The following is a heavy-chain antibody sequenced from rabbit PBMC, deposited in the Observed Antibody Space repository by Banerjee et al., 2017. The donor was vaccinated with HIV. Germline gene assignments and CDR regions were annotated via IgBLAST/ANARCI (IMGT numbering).Heavy chain of an antibody. D-gene: IGHD1-1*01. Sequence: QEQLEESGGGLVQPEGSLTLTCSASEIDFNDGYFICWVRQPPGKGLEWIGCIWTGNSATYYANWVDGRFTISKTSSPTVTLQMTSLTAADTATYFCARSHTYISYFIVWGPGTLVTVS. CDR3: ARSHTYISYFIV. V-gene: IGHV1S45*01. J-gene: IGHJ3*01. CDR2: IWTGNSAT. CDR1: EIDFNDGYF.